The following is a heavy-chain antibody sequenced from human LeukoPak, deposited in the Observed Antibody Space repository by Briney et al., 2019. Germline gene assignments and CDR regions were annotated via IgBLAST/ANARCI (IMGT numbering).Heavy chain of an antibody. CDR3: ARDLHSSSWYFVGH. CDR2: ISSSSSYI. D-gene: IGHD6-13*01. Sequence: GGSLRLSCAASGFTFSSYSMNWVRQAPGKGLEWVSSISSSSSYIYYADSVKGRFTISRDNAKNSLYLQINSLRAEDTAVYYCARDLHSSSWYFVGHWGQGTLVTVSS. CDR1: GFTFSSYS. V-gene: IGHV3-21*01. J-gene: IGHJ4*02.